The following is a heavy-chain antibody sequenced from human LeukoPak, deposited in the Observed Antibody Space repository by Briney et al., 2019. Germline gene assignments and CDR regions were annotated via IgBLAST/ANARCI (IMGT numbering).Heavy chain of an antibody. V-gene: IGHV1-2*06. Sequence: ASVKASCKASGYTFTGYYMHWVRQAPGQGLEWMGRINPNSGGTNYAQKFQGRVTMTRDTSISPAYMELSRLRSDDTAVYYCARDLYGDYFMGYWGQGTLVTVSS. CDR3: ARDLYGDYFMGY. CDR1: GYTFTGYY. J-gene: IGHJ4*02. D-gene: IGHD4-17*01. CDR2: INPNSGGT.